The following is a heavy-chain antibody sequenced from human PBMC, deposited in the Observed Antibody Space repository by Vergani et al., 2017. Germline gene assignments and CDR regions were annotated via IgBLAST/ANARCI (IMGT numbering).Heavy chain of an antibody. CDR3: ARVEIMITFGGNAFDI. J-gene: IGHJ3*02. CDR1: GYTFTGYY. Sequence: QVQLVQSGAEVKKPGASVKVSCKASGYTFTGYYMHWVRQAPGQGLEWMGWINPNSGGTNYAQKFQGRVTMTRDTSISTAYMELSRLRSDDTAVYYCARVEIMITFGGNAFDIWGQGTMVTVAS. CDR2: INPNSGGT. D-gene: IGHD3-16*01. V-gene: IGHV1-2*02.